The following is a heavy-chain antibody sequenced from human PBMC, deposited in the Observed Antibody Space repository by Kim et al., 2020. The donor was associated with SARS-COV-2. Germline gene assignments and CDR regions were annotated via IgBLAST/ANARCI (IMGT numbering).Heavy chain of an antibody. CDR3: ARITATAPFGVLV. J-gene: IGHJ4*03. CDR2: I. Sequence: IYSVDSVKGRFTTSKDNAKNSLYLKMNSLAAEDTDVYYCARITATAPFGVLVWGQGTLVTVSS. D-gene: IGHD6-13*01. V-gene: IGHV3-21*06.